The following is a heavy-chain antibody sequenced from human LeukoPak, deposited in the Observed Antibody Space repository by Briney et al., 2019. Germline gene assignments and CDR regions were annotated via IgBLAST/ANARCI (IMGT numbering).Heavy chain of an antibody. CDR3: ARGRTPYDAFDI. D-gene: IGHD2-15*01. CDR2: INHSGST. J-gene: IGHJ3*02. CDR1: GGSFSGYY. V-gene: IGHV4-34*01. Sequence: PSETLSLTCAVYGGSFSGYYWSWIRQPPGKGLEWIGEINHSGSTNYNPSLKSRVTISVDTSKNQFSLKLSSVTAADTAVYYCARGRTPYDAFDIWGQGTMVTVSS.